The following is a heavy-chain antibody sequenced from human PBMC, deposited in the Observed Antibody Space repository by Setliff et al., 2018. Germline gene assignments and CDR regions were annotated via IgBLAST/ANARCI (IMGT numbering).Heavy chain of an antibody. CDR2: ITGNGGST. CDR1: GFTFNNYI. D-gene: IGHD6-13*01. Sequence: GESLKISCAASGFTFNNYIMSWVRQAPGKGLEWVSSITGNGGSTFYAESVKGRFTISRDNSKNTLYLQMNSLRAEDTAVYYCAKDHAGSGWSHTAWGQGALVTVSS. V-gene: IGHV3-23*01. CDR3: AKDHAGSGWSHTA. J-gene: IGHJ4*02.